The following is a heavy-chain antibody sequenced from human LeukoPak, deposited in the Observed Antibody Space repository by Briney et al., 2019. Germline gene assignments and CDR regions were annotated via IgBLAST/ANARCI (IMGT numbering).Heavy chain of an antibody. CDR1: GSPFTTFW. Sequence: GESLKISCEASGSPFTTFWIGWVRQLPGKGLEWVGIIFPPDSNTKYSPSFQDLVTFSADKSINTAYLQWSSLKASDTAIYYCVRLALYPGKFSFDYWGQGTLVTVSS. CDR2: IFPPDSNT. V-gene: IGHV5-51*01. CDR3: VRLALYPGKFSFDY. D-gene: IGHD2/OR15-2a*01. J-gene: IGHJ4*02.